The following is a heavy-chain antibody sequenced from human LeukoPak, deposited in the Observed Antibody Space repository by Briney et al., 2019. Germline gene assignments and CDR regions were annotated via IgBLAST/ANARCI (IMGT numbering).Heavy chain of an antibody. Sequence: SETLSLTCTVSGGSISSYYWSWIRQPAGKGLEWIGRIYTSGSTNYNPSLKSRVTMSVDTSKNQFSLKLSSVTAADTAVYYCARRRGDFWSDYCAFDYWGQGTLVTISS. CDR2: IYTSGST. V-gene: IGHV4-4*07. CDR3: ARRRGDFWSDYCAFDY. CDR1: GGSISSYY. D-gene: IGHD3-3*01. J-gene: IGHJ4*02.